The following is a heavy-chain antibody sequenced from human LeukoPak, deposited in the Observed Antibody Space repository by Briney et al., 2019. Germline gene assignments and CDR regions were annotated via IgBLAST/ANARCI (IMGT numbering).Heavy chain of an antibody. CDR1: GFTFSSYW. CDR2: IRYDGSNK. J-gene: IGHJ6*03. D-gene: IGHD2-2*01. Sequence: QSGGSLRLSCAASGFTFSSYWMHWVRQAPGKGLEWVAFIRYDGSNKYYADSVKGRFTISRDNSKNTLYLQMNSLRAEDTAVYYCAKVLRLGPAAIAGYYMDVWGKGTTVTVSS. CDR3: AKVLRLGPAAIAGYYMDV. V-gene: IGHV3-30*02.